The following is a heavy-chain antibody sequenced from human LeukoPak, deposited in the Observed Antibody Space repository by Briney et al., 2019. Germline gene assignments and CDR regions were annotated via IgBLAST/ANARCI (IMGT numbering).Heavy chain of an antibody. Sequence: GRSLRLSCAASGFTFSSYGMHWVRQAPGKGLEWVAVISYDGSNKYYADSVKGRFTISRDNSKNTLYLQMNSLRAEDTAVYYCTTDDPVNRSWGQGTLVTVSS. CDR2: ISYDGSNK. CDR3: TTDDPVNRS. D-gene: IGHD2/OR15-2a*01. CDR1: GFTFSSYG. J-gene: IGHJ4*02. V-gene: IGHV3-30*03.